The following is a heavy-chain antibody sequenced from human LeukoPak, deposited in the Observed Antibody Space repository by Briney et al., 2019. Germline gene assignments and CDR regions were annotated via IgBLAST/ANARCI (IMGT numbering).Heavy chain of an antibody. CDR1: GGTFSSYA. CDR3: AGALKVPADYYFDY. J-gene: IGHJ4*02. V-gene: IGHV1-46*01. CDR2: INPSGGST. Sequence: ASVKVSCKASGGTFSSYAISWVRQAPGQGLEWMGKINPSGGSTSYAQKFQGRVTMTRDTSTSTVYMELSSLRSEDTAVYYCAGALKVPADYYFDYWGQGTLVTVSS. D-gene: IGHD2-2*01.